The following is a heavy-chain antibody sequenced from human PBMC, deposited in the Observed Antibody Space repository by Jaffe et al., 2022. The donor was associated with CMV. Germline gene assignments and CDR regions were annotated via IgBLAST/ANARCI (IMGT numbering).Heavy chain of an antibody. CDR1: GGTFSSYA. J-gene: IGHJ6*02. V-gene: IGHV1-69*01. D-gene: IGHD2-2*01. CDR2: IIPIFGTA. CDR3: ARGDCSSTSCPPRSYYYYGMDV. Sequence: QVQLVQSGAEVKKPGSSVKVSCKASGGTFSSYAISWVRQAPGQGLEWMGGIIPIFGTANYAQKFQGRVTITADESTSTAYMELSSLRSEDTAVYYCARGDCSSTSCPPRSYYYYGMDVWGQGTTVTVSS.